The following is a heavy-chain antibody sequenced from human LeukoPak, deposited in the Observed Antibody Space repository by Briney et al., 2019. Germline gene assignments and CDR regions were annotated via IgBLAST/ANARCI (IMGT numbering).Heavy chain of an antibody. CDR1: GGSIRSYY. Sequence: SETLSLTCTVSGGSIRSYYWSWIRQPPGKGLEWIGYIYYSGSTNYNPSLKSRVTISVDTSKNQFSLKLSSVTAADTAVYYCARDRGRGYYYYGMDVWGQGTTVTVSS. V-gene: IGHV4-59*01. CDR2: IYYSGST. CDR3: ARDRGRGYYYYGMDV. J-gene: IGHJ6*02.